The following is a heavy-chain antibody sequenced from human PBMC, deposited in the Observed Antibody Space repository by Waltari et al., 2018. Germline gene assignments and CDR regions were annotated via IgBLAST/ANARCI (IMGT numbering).Heavy chain of an antibody. D-gene: IGHD1-26*01. CDR1: GFPFSRYW. V-gene: IGHV3-7*01. CDR2: IKQDGSEK. J-gene: IGHJ4*02. CDR3: ARAEGSSLDY. Sequence: EVQLVESGGGLVQPGGSLRLSCAASGFPFSRYWMSWVRQAPGKGLEWVANIKQDGSEKYYVDSVKGRFTISRDNAKNSLYLQMNSLRAEDTAVYYCARAEGSSLDYWGQGTLVTVSS.